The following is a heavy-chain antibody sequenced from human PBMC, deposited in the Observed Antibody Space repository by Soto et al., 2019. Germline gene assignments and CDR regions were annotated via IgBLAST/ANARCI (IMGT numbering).Heavy chain of an antibody. Sequence: PSETLALTCAFSGSSVDSAGYFWTWIRQRPGKGLEWIGHINYSGSTDHTPSLRSRLMVSIDTSKNQFSLKLNSVTAADTAIYYCARGTGLSYTYGIDDWGQGTLVTVSS. CDR2: INYSGST. CDR3: ARGTGLSYTYGIDD. D-gene: IGHD5-18*01. CDR1: GSSVDSAGYF. J-gene: IGHJ1*01. V-gene: IGHV4-31*11.